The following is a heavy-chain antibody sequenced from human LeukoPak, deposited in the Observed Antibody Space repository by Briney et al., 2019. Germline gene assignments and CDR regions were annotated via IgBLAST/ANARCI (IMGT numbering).Heavy chain of an antibody. D-gene: IGHD5-12*01. Sequence: GGSLRLSCAASGFTFSSYWMHWVRQAPGKGLVWVSRVNSDGTGTTYADSVEGRFTVSRDNAKNTVYLQMNSLRAEDTAIYYCIRTLIVATSPYMDVWGKGTTVTVSS. V-gene: IGHV3-74*01. J-gene: IGHJ6*03. CDR1: GFTFSSYW. CDR2: VNSDGTGT. CDR3: IRTLIVATSPYMDV.